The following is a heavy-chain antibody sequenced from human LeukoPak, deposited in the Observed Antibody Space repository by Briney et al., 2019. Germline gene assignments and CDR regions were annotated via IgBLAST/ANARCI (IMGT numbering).Heavy chain of an antibody. J-gene: IGHJ4*02. D-gene: IGHD4-23*01. V-gene: IGHV1-18*01. CDR3: ARDTDYGGNSGQ. CDR1: GGTFSSYG. CDR2: ISAYNGNT. Sequence: GASVKVSCKASGGTFSSYGSSWVRQAPGQALEWMGWISAYNGNTNYAQKLQGRVTMTTDTSTSTAYMELRSLRSDDTAVYYCARDTDYGGNSGQWGQGTLVTVSS.